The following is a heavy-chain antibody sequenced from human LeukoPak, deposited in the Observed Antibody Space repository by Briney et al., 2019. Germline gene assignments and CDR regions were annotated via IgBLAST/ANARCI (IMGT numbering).Heavy chain of an antibody. J-gene: IGHJ4*02. CDR2: ISYDGSNK. CDR1: GFTFSIYG. Sequence: GGSLRLSCAASGFTFSIYGMHWVRQAPGKGLEWVAVISYDGSNKYYADSVKGRFTISRDNSKNTLYLQMNSLRAEDTAVYYCAKGDIRAAAVHWGQGTLVTVSS. CDR3: AKGDIRAAAVH. D-gene: IGHD6-13*01. V-gene: IGHV3-30*18.